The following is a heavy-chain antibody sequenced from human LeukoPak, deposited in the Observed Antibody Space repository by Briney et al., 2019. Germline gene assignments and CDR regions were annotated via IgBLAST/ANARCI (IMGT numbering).Heavy chain of an antibody. V-gene: IGHV3-23*01. Sequence: GGSLRLSCAASGFTFSSYAMSWVRQAPGKGLEWVSAISGSGGSTYYADSVKGRFTISRDNSKNTLYLQMNSLRAEDTAVYYCANSYSSSWRVFYFDYWGQGTLVTVSP. D-gene: IGHD6-13*01. CDR2: ISGSGGST. J-gene: IGHJ4*02. CDR3: ANSYSSSWRVFYFDY. CDR1: GFTFSSYA.